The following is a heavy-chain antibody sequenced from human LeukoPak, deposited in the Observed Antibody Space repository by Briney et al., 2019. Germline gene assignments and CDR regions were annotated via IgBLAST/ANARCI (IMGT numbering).Heavy chain of an antibody. CDR2: IYYTGST. V-gene: IGHV4-59*08. J-gene: IGHJ4*02. CDR3: ARHRSYSSSSYFDY. CDR1: GGSISNYY. Sequence: PSETLSLTCSVSGGSISNYYWSWIRQPPGRGLEWIGYIYYTGSTNSSPSLKSRVTMSLDTSKNQFSLRLSSVTAADTAVYYCARHRSYSSSSYFDYWGQGSLATVSS. D-gene: IGHD6-6*01.